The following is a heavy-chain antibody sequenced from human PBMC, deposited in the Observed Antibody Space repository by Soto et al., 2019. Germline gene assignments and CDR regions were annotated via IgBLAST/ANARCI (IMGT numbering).Heavy chain of an antibody. J-gene: IGHJ4*02. CDR3: ARAMGAVNYFDY. CDR1: GASIRSGGFY. Sequence: QVQLQESDPGLVKPPQTLSLTCTVSGASIRSGGFYWSWIRQHPEKGLEWIGYFYYSGNAYYNPSLRSRLTISGDASKNQFSLNLSSVTAADTAVYFCARAMGAVNYFDYWGQGILVTVSS. D-gene: IGHD3-10*01. V-gene: IGHV4-31*03. CDR2: FYYSGNA.